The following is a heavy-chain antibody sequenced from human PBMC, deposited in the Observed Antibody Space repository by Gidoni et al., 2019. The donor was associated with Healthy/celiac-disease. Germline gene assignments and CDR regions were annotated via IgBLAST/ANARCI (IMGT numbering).Heavy chain of an antibody. J-gene: IGHJ6*02. CDR1: GGTFSSSA. D-gene: IGHD6-13*01. CDR2: IIPIFGTA. V-gene: IGHV1-69*01. Sequence: QVQLVQSGAEVKKPGSSVKVSCKASGGTFSSSAISWVRQAPGQGLEWMGGIIPIFGTANYAQKFQGRVTITADESTSTAYMELSSLRSEDTAVYYCARGVRIAAAGVPDYYYYGMDVWGQGTTVTVSS. CDR3: ARGVRIAAAGVPDYYYYGMDV.